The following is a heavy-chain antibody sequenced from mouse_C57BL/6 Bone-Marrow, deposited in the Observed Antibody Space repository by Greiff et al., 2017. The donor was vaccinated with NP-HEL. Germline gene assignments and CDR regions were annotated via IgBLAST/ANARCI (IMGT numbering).Heavy chain of an antibody. D-gene: IGHD1-2*01. CDR2: IDPENGDT. Sequence: VQLQQSGAELVRPGASVKLSCTASGFNIKDDYMHWVKQRPEQGLEWIGWIDPENGDTEYASKFQGKATITADTYSNTAYLQLSSLTSEDTAVYYCTTFISMDYWGQGTSVTVSS. J-gene: IGHJ4*01. V-gene: IGHV14-4*01. CDR1: GFNIKDDY. CDR3: TTFISMDY.